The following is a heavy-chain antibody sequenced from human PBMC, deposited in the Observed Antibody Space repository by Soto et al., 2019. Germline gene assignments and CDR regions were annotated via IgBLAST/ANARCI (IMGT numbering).Heavy chain of an antibody. CDR3: ARTEAYRQYLFDP. V-gene: IGHV4-39*01. J-gene: IGHJ5*02. Sequence: SETLSLTCTVSGGSISSSSYYWGWIRQPPGKGLEWIGSIYYSGSTYYNPSLKSRVTISVDTSKNQFSLKLSSVTAADTAVYYCARTEAYRQYLFDPWGQGTL. CDR2: IYYSGST. CDR1: GGSISSSSYY. D-gene: IGHD2-21*02.